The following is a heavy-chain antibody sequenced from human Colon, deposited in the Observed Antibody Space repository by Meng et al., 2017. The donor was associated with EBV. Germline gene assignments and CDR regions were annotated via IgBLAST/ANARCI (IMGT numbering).Heavy chain of an antibody. D-gene: IGHD2-21*01. CDR3: ASFDHIPRRNYFDY. J-gene: IGHJ4*02. Sequence: PGLVHPSPTLTLLCTVAGGFMSRGHYYWLWIRQPPGKGLEWSGYIHHSGSAYYTPSLKSRVSISVDTSKSQFSLNLNSMTAADTAVYYCASFDHIPRRNYFDYWGQGTLVTVSS. CDR1: GGFMSRGHYY. CDR2: IHHSGSA. V-gene: IGHV4-30-4*01.